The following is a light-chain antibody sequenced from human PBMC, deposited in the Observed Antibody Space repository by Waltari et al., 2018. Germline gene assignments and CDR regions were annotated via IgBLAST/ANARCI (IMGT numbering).Light chain of an antibody. CDR2: LGS. CDR1: QSLLQTNGYKY. Sequence: EIVMTQSPLSLPATPGEPASISCRSSQSLLQTNGYKYLDWYLQKPGQSPQLLIYLGSNRASGVPDRFSGSGSDTDFTLKISRVEAEDVGVYYCMQALETPPTFGGGTKVEI. CDR3: MQALETPPT. J-gene: IGKJ4*01. V-gene: IGKV2-28*01.